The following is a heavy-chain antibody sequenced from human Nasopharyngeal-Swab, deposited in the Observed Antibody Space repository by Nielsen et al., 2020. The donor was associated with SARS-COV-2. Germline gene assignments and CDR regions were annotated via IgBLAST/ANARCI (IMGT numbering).Heavy chain of an antibody. D-gene: IGHD3-10*01. V-gene: IGHV3-23*01. CDR2: ISGSGGST. J-gene: IGHJ5*02. Sequence: WIRQPPGKGLEWVSAISGSGGSTYYADSVKGRFTISRDNSKNTLYLQMNSLRAEDTATYYCARNAGSGTRQSWFDPWGQGTLVTVSS. CDR3: ARNAGSGTRQSWFDP.